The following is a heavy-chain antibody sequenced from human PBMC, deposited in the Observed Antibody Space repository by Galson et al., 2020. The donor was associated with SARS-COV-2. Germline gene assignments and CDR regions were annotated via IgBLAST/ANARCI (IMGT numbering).Heavy chain of an antibody. CDR3: ARALGDHLQNYYYYYGMDV. CDR2: ITRSGNNK. Sequence: GGSLRLSCTASEFTFRNYEMHWVRQSPGKGLEWLSYITRSGNNKYYPDSVKCRFTISRDNAKNSLFLEMNSLRVEDTAVYYCARALGDHLQNYYYYYGMDVWGQGTTVTVSS. V-gene: IGHV3-48*03. D-gene: IGHD4-17*01. CDR1: EFTFRNYE. J-gene: IGHJ6*02.